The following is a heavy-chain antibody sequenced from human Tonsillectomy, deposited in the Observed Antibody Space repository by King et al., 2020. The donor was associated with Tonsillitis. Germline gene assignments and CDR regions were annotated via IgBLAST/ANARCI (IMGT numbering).Heavy chain of an antibody. Sequence: VQLQQWGAGLLKPSETLSLTCAVYGGSFSGYYWSWIRQPPGKGLEWIGEINHSGSTNYNPSLKSRVTISVDTSKNQFSLKLSSVTAADTAVYYCARGKRFGAYYYYYMDVWGKGTTVTVSS. CDR2: INHSGST. J-gene: IGHJ6*03. CDR3: ARGKRFGAYYYYYMDV. D-gene: IGHD3-10*01. V-gene: IGHV4-34*01. CDR1: GGSFSGYY.